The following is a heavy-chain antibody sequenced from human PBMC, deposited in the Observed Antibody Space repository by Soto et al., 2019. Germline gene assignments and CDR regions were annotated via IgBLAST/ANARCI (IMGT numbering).Heavy chain of an antibody. V-gene: IGHV4-59*08. J-gene: IGHJ6*03. CDR1: GGSISSYY. CDR3: ARRTGYCSSTSCYPYYYYYMDV. Sequence: ETLSLTCTVSGGSISSYYWSWIRQPPGKGLEWIGYIYYSGSTNYNPSLKSRVTISVDTSKNQFSLKLSSVTAADTAVYYCARRTGYCSSTSCYPYYYYYMDVWGKGTTVTVSS. D-gene: IGHD2-2*01. CDR2: IYYSGST.